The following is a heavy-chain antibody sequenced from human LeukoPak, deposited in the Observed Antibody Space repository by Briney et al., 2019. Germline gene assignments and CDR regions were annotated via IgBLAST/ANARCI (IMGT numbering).Heavy chain of an antibody. CDR3: ARDRAWHDSSGYWVY. Sequence: SETLSLTCTVSGGSISSYYWSWIRQPPGKGLEWIGYIYYSGSTNYNPSLKSRVTISVDTSKNQFSLKLSSVTAADTAVYYCARDRAWHDSSGYWVYWGQGTLVTVSS. CDR2: IYYSGST. CDR1: GGSISSYY. J-gene: IGHJ4*02. V-gene: IGHV4-59*12. D-gene: IGHD3-22*01.